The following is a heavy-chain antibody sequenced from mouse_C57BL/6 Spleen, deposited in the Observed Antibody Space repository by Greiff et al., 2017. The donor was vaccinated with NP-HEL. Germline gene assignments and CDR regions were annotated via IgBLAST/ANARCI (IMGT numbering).Heavy chain of an antibody. V-gene: IGHV1-62-2*01. CDR2: FYPGSGSI. CDR3: ARHEEAYYSNYGYFDV. J-gene: IGHJ1*03. CDR1: GYTFTEYT. D-gene: IGHD2-5*01. Sequence: QVQLKESGAELVKPGASVKLSCKASGYTFTEYTIHWVKQRSGQGLEWIGWFYPGSGSIKYNEKFKDKATLTADKSSSTVYMERSRLTSEDSAVYFCARHEEAYYSNYGYFDVWGTGTTVTVSS.